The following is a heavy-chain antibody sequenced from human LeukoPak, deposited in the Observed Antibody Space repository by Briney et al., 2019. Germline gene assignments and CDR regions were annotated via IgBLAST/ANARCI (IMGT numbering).Heavy chain of an antibody. CDR3: ARDHGPMVRGASGFDY. CDR1: CGPISNYY. Sequence: ASETVSLMCTVSCGPISNYYWSWIRQPPGKGPEWIGYIYYSGSTNYNPSLKSRVTISVDTSKNQSSLNLSSVTAADTAVYYCARDHGPMVRGASGFDYWGQGTLVTVSS. J-gene: IGHJ4*02. D-gene: IGHD3-10*01. V-gene: IGHV4-59*01. CDR2: IYYSGST.